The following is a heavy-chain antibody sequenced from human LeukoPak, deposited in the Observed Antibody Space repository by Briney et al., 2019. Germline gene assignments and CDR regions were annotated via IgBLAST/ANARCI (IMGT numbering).Heavy chain of an antibody. CDR3: ARLKYCTNGVCYAGFDY. V-gene: IGHV1-18*01. Sequence: EASVKVSCKASGYTFTSYGISWVRQAPGQGLEWMGWISAYNGNTNYAQKLQGRVTMTTDTSTSTAYMELRSLRSEDTAVYYCARLKYCTNGVCYAGFDYWGQGTLVTVSS. J-gene: IGHJ4*02. D-gene: IGHD2-8*01. CDR1: GYTFTSYG. CDR2: ISAYNGNT.